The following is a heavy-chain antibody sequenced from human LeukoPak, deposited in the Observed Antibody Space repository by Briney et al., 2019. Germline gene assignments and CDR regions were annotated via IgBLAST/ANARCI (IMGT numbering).Heavy chain of an antibody. CDR1: GGSISSYY. CDR2: IYYSGST. D-gene: IGHD3-22*01. Sequence: SQTLSLTCTVSGGSISSYYWSWIRQPPGKGLEWIGYIYYSGSTNYNPSLKSRVTISVDTSKNQFSLKLSSVTAADTAVYYCAGTYYYDSSGYYHYSLWGQGTLVTVSS. CDR3: AGTYYYDSSGYYHYSL. V-gene: IGHV4-59*01. J-gene: IGHJ4*02.